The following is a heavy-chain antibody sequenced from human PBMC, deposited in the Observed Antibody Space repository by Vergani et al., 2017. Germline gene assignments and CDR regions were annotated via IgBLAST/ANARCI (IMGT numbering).Heavy chain of an antibody. J-gene: IGHJ6*02. V-gene: IGHV3-30*02. Sequence: QVQLVESGGGVVQPGTSLRLSCVVSGFALNRHAMYWVRQAPGKGLEWVAYIQYDASDPNYADSVKGRFTVSRDSSKNTLFLQMNSLRPEDTAVYYCAKDLAPGYSHGYNGMDVWGQGTTVTVSS. CDR2: IQYDASDP. CDR1: GFALNRHA. D-gene: IGHD5-18*01. CDR3: AKDLAPGYSHGYNGMDV.